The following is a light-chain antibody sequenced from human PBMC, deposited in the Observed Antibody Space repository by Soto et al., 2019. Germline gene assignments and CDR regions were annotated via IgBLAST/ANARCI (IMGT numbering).Light chain of an antibody. V-gene: IGKV3-15*01. CDR1: QSISSN. CDR3: QQYLNWPRT. J-gene: IGKJ1*01. Sequence: EIVMTQSPATLSVSPGERATLSCRASQSISSNLAWYQQRPGQAPRLLVYAASTGATGVPDRFSGRGSGTEFTLTISSLQSEDFAIYYCQQYLNWPRTFGQGTKVEIK. CDR2: AAS.